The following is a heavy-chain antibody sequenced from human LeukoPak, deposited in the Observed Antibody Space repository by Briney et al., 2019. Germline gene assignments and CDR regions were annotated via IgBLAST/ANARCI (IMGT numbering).Heavy chain of an antibody. CDR1: GFTFSGSA. D-gene: IGHD3-3*01. Sequence: GGSLRLSCAASGFTFSGSAMHWVRQASGKGLEWVGLIRTKANSYATAYAASVKGRFTISRDDSKNTAYLQMNSLKTEDTAVYYCTRAPPFTIFGVVEAFDIWGQGTMVTVSS. J-gene: IGHJ3*02. CDR3: TRAPPFTIFGVVEAFDI. CDR2: IRTKANSYAT. V-gene: IGHV3-73*01.